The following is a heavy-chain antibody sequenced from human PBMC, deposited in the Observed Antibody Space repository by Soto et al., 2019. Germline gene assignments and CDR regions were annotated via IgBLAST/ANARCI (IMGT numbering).Heavy chain of an antibody. CDR3: VKAISARYNSAKAFGV. Sequence: RHSCCVAGFTSVNYARHWVRKAPGKGLEYVSAISNNGGGTYYTDSVNGRFTISRDNSKNTLYLQMSSLTSEDTAVYYCVKAISARYNSAKAFGVCGQGTVLTVS. CDR2: ISNNGGGT. CDR1: GFTSVNYA. J-gene: IGHJ3*01. V-gene: IGHV3-64D*06. D-gene: IGHD2-2*02.